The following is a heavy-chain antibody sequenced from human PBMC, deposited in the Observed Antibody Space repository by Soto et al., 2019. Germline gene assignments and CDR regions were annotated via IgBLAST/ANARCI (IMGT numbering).Heavy chain of an antibody. V-gene: IGHV1-69*01. Sequence: QVQLVQSGAEVKKPGSSVRVSCKASGATFSSYHISWVRQAPGQGLEWMGGILPIYGTTSYAQKFQGRVTITADESTGTAYMERSSLRSEDTAVYYCTGGAPSDTRGYPFDYWGQGTLVTVSS. J-gene: IGHJ4*02. D-gene: IGHD3-22*01. CDR1: GATFSSYH. CDR2: ILPIYGTT. CDR3: TGGAPSDTRGYPFDY.